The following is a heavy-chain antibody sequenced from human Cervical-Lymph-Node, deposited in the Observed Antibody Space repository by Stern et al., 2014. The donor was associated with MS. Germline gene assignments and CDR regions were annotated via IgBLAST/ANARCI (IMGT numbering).Heavy chain of an antibody. V-gene: IGHV2-5*02. J-gene: IGHJ4*02. CDR1: GLPLNITGVG. Sequence: QITLKESGPTLVKPTQTLTLTCTFSGLPLNITGVGVNWIRQPPGKALEWLALVFWVDDKHYSPSLRNRLPITKEPPTNPVAHSMTNMAPMDTSTYYCVHDLGYWGQGILVTVSS. CDR3: VHDLGY. CDR2: VFWVDDK.